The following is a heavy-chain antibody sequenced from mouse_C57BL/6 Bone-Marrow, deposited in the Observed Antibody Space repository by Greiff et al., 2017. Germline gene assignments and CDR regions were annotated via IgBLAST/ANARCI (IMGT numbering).Heavy chain of an antibody. Sequence: VQLQQSGPELVKPGASVKISCKASGYTFPDYYMNWVKQSHGKSLEWIGEINPNNGGTSYHQQFKGKATLTVDKSSSTAYMELLSLTSEDSAVYYCAIDYGSSWYFDVWGTGTTVTVSS. D-gene: IGHD1-1*01. CDR1: GYTFPDYY. J-gene: IGHJ1*03. V-gene: IGHV1-26*01. CDR2: INPNNGGT. CDR3: AIDYGSSWYFDV.